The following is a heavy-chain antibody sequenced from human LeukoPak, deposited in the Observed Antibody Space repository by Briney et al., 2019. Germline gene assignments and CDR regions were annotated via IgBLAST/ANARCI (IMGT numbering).Heavy chain of an antibody. D-gene: IGHD2-2*01. CDR1: GGSISSGGYS. CDR2: IYHSGST. V-gene: IGHV4-30-2*01. Sequence: SETLSLTCAVSGGSISSGGYSWSWIRQPPGKGLEWIGYIYHSGSTYYNPSLKSRVTISVDRSKNQFSLKLSSVTAADTAVYYCATARRYCSSTSCSHFDYWGQGTLVTVSS. CDR3: ATARRYCSSTSCSHFDY. J-gene: IGHJ4*02.